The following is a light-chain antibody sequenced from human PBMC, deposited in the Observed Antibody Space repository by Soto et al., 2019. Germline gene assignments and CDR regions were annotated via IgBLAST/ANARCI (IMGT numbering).Light chain of an antibody. CDR2: DVD. Sequence: QSALTQAASISGSPGQSITISCTGTSSDVGGYNYVSWYQQHPSKAPKLMIYDVDNRPSGVSYRFSGSKSGKTASLTISGLQAEDEADYYCSSYTSSSTVVFGGGTKLTVL. CDR3: SSYTSSSTVV. J-gene: IGLJ2*01. V-gene: IGLV2-14*01. CDR1: SSDVGGYNY.